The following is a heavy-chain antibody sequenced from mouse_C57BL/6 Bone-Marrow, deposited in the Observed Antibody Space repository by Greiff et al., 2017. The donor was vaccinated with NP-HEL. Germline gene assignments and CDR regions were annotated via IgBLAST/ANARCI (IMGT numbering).Heavy chain of an antibody. J-gene: IGHJ3*01. CDR1: GYAFTNYL. Sequence: QVQLQQSGAELVRPGTSVKVSCKASGYAFTNYLIEWVKQRPGQGLEWIGVINPGSGGTNYNEKFKGKATLTADKSSSTAYLQLSSLTSEDSAVYFCARHPCADWGQGTLVTVSA. CDR2: INPGSGGT. V-gene: IGHV1-54*01. CDR3: ARHPCAD.